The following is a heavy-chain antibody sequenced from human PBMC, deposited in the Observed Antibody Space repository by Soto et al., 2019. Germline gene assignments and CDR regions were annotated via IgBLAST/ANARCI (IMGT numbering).Heavy chain of an antibody. J-gene: IGHJ4*02. D-gene: IGHD6-19*01. Sequence: PSETLSLTCTVSGGSISSGDYYWSWIRQPPGKGLEWIGYIYYSGTTSYNPSLNSRVTISVDTSKNQFSLKLNSVTAADTAVYYCASTAHSSGWYSGGFDYWGQGTLVTVSS. CDR1: GGSISSGDYY. V-gene: IGHV4-61*08. CDR2: IYYSGTT. CDR3: ASTAHSSGWYSGGFDY.